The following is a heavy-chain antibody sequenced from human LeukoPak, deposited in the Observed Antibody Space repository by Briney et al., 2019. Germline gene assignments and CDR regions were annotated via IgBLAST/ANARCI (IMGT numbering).Heavy chain of an antibody. Sequence: PSETLSLTCTVSGGSISSGGYYWSWIRQPPGKGLEWIGYIYHSGSTYYNPSLKSRVTISVDRSKNQFSLKLSSVTAADTAVYYCARFLGPPHRRAIWFGQPLGYWGXXXLVTVSS. J-gene: IGHJ4*01. D-gene: IGHD3-10*01. CDR2: IYHSGST. V-gene: IGHV4-30-2*01. CDR3: ARFLGPPHRRAIWFGQPLGY. CDR1: GGSISSGGYY.